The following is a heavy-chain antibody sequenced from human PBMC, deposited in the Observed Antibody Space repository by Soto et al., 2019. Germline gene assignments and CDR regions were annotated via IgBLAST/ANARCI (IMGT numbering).Heavy chain of an antibody. D-gene: IGHD2-15*01. V-gene: IGHV2-5*02. CDR3: AHICSGLAAGHAFDI. J-gene: IGHJ3*02. CDR1: GFSLSTSGVG. Sequence: QITLKESGPPLVKPTQTLTLTCTFSGFSLSTSGVGVGWIRQPPGKAPEWLALIYWDDDKRYSPSLKSRLTITKDTSKNQVVLTMINMDPVDTATYYCAHICSGLAAGHAFDIWGQGTMVTVSS. CDR2: IYWDDDK.